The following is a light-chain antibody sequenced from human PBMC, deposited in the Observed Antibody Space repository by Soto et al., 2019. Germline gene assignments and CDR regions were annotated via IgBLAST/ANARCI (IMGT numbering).Light chain of an antibody. J-gene: IGLJ1*01. CDR3: QSYDSSLSGSGFYV. CDR2: GNS. Sequence: QSVLTQPPSVSGAPGQRVTISCTGSSSNIGAGYDVHWYQQLPGTAPKLLIYGNSNRPSGVPDRFSGSKSGTSASLAITGLQAEDEADYYCQSYDSSLSGSGFYVFGTGTKVT. V-gene: IGLV1-40*01. CDR1: SSNIGAGYD.